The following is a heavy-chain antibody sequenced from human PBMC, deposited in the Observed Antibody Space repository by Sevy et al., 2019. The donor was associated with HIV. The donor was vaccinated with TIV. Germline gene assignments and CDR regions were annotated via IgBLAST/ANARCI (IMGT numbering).Heavy chain of an antibody. D-gene: IGHD3-10*01. CDR3: ARLFYGSADY. CDR2: INLDGSET. Sequence: GGSLRLSCAASGFTFNSYAMSWVRQAPGKGLEWLATINLDGSETFYVDSVKGRFTISRHNPRKSVYLQMTSLSAEDTAVYYCARLFYGSADYWGQGTLVTVSS. V-gene: IGHV3-7*01. CDR1: GFTFNSYA. J-gene: IGHJ4*02.